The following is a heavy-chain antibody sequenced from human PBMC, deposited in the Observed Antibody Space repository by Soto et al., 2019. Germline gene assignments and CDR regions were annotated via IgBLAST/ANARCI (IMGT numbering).Heavy chain of an antibody. CDR3: ARDFVELTGGYYYYYGMDV. CDR1: GGSISSYY. J-gene: IGHJ6*02. CDR2: IYYSGST. Sequence: SETLSLTCTVSGGSISSYYWSWIRQPPGKGLEWIGYIYYSGSTNYNPSLKSRVTISVDTSKNQFSLKLSSVTAADTAVYYCARDFVELTGGYYYYYGMDVWGQGTTVTVSS. D-gene: IGHD7-27*01. V-gene: IGHV4-59*12.